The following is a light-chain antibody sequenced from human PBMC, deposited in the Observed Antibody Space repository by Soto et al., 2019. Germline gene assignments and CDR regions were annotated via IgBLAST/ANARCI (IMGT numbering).Light chain of an antibody. V-gene: IGKV3-11*01. Sequence: DTALTQSAANLSLSPGQGGTLXCRASQSIINYLAWYQQNPCKAPRLLIYSASKRANGIPARFSGSGSGTDFTLTISSLEYEDFAVYYCQQRTSWPGTFGQGTKVDIK. CDR3: QQRTSWPGT. CDR2: SAS. CDR1: QSIINY. J-gene: IGKJ2*01.